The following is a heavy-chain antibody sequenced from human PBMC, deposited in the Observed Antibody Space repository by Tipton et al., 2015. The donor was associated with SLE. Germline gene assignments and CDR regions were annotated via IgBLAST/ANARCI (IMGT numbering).Heavy chain of an antibody. CDR2: IYSGGST. CDR3: ARVRIAVAKGDWFDP. J-gene: IGHJ5*02. V-gene: IGHV3-66*01. Sequence: QLVQSGGGLVQPGGSLRLSCAASGFTVSSNYMSWVRQAPGKGLEWVSVIYSGGSTYYADSVKGRFTISRDNSKNTLYLQMNSLRAEDTAVYYCARVRIAVAKGDWFDPWGQGTLVTVSS. D-gene: IGHD6-19*01. CDR1: GFTVSSNY.